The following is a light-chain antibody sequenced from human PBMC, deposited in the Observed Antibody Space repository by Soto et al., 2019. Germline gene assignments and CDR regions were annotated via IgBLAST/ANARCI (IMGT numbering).Light chain of an antibody. CDR3: QQYDNLP. V-gene: IGKV1-33*01. Sequence: DIQMTQSPSSLSASVGDRVTITCQASQDISNYLNWYQQKPGKAPKLLIYDASNLETGVPSRFSGSGSGTDFTFTISSLQPEVIATYYCQQYDNLPFGGGTKVEIQ. J-gene: IGKJ4*01. CDR1: QDISNY. CDR2: DAS.